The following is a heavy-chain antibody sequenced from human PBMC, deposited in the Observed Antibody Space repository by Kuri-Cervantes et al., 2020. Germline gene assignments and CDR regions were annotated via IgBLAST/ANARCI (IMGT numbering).Heavy chain of an antibody. CDR1: GYTFTSYG. D-gene: IGHD1-7*01. Sequence: GGSLRLSCKASGYTFTSYGISWVRQAPGQGLEWMGWISAYNGNTNYAQKLQGRVTMTTDTSTSTAYMELRSLRSDDTAVYYCARAAGITRTTGWSHYYYYYYMDVWGKGTTVTVSS. CDR3: ARAAGITRTTGWSHYYYYYYMDV. V-gene: IGHV1-18*01. CDR2: ISAYNGNT. J-gene: IGHJ6*03.